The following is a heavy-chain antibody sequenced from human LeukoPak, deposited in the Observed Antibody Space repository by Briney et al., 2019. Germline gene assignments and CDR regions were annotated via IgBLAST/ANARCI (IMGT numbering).Heavy chain of an antibody. Sequence: GGSLRLSCVASGFTFSTYSMNWVRQAPGKGLEWVSYISGGSVVIHYAESLKGRLTMSRDDAKNTLYLQMNSLRAEDTAVYYCAKFLYGGKGGFDYWGQGTLVTVSS. CDR1: GFTFSTYS. D-gene: IGHD4-23*01. J-gene: IGHJ4*02. V-gene: IGHV3-48*04. CDR3: AKFLYGGKGGFDY. CDR2: ISGGSVVI.